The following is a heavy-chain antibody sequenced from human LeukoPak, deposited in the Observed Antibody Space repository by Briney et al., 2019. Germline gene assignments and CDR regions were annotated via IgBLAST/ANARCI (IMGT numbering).Heavy chain of an antibody. Sequence: GGSLRLSCAASGFTFSTYAMSWVRQAPGKGLEWVSTVSGSDDGTYYTDSVKGRFTISRDNSRNTLYLQMYSLRADDTAVYYCVTSYCGGNCYSTFAFWGQGTLVTVSS. D-gene: IGHD2-21*02. CDR2: VSGSDDGT. CDR1: GFTFSTYA. J-gene: IGHJ4*02. CDR3: VTSYCGGNCYSTFAF. V-gene: IGHV3-23*01.